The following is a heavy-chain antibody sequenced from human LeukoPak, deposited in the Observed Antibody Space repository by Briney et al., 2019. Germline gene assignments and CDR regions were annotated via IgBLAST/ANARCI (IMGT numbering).Heavy chain of an antibody. V-gene: IGHV1-46*01. D-gene: IGHD2-15*01. CDR2: LNPSGGST. Sequence: ASVKVSCKASGYTFTFYYIHWVRLAPGQGLEWMGILNPSGGSTTYAQKFQGGVTMTRDMSSSTVYMELSSLRSEDTAVYFCAREGKCSGVNCYSFEYWGQGSLVTVSS. CDR3: AREGKCSGVNCYSFEY. CDR1: GYTFTFYY. J-gene: IGHJ4*02.